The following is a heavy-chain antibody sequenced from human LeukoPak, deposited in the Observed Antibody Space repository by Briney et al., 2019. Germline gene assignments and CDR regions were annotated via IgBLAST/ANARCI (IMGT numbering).Heavy chain of an antibody. CDR1: GGSFSGYY. V-gene: IGHV4-34*01. J-gene: IGHJ6*02. D-gene: IGHD6-13*01. CDR2: INHSGST. CDR3: ARGSQQLVPEDYYYGMDV. Sequence: PSETLSLTCAVYGGSFSGYYWSWIRQPPGKGLEWIGEINHSGSTNYNPSLKSRVTISVDTSKNQFSLKLSSVTAADTAVYYCARGSQQLVPEDYYYGMDVWGQGITVTVSS.